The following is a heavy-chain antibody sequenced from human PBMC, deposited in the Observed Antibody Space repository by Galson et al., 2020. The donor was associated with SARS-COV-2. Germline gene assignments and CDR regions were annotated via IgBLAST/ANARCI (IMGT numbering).Heavy chain of an antibody. J-gene: IGHJ5*02. V-gene: IGHV1-18*01. Sequence: ASVKVSCKTSGYTFTDYGINWVRQAPGQGLEWMGWISTYDGNTYTKYAEKFQDRVTVTTDTSTTTAYMELRSLTTDDTAVYYCAKDIDRTGFGDNFFDPWGQGTLVTVSS. CDR1: GYTFTDYG. D-gene: IGHD3-10*01. CDR3: AKDIDRTGFGDNFFDP. CDR2: ISTYDGNTYT.